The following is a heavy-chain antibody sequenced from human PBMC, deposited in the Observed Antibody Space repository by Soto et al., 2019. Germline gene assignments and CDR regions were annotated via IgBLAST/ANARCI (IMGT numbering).Heavy chain of an antibody. Sequence: ASVKVSCKASGYTFSSYGINWVRQATGQGLEWMGWMNPNSGNTGYAQKFQGRVTMTRNTSISTAYMELSSLRSEDTAVYYCARSPNTATTYDYWGQGTLVTVSS. J-gene: IGHJ4*02. CDR3: ARSPNTATTYDY. V-gene: IGHV1-8*02. D-gene: IGHD5-18*01. CDR2: MNPNSGNT. CDR1: GYTFSSYG.